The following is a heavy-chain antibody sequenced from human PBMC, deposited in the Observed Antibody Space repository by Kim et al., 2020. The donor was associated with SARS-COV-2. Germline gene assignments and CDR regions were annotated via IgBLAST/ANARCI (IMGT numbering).Heavy chain of an antibody. Sequence: ASVKVSCKASGYTFTSYGISWVRQAPGQGLEWMGWISAYNGNTNYAQKLQGRVTMTTDTSTSTAYMELRSLRSDDTAVYYCARALVGYCSSTSCYPLDYWGQGTLVTVSS. CDR3: ARALVGYCSSTSCYPLDY. J-gene: IGHJ4*02. D-gene: IGHD2-2*01. CDR1: GYTFTSYG. V-gene: IGHV1-18*04. CDR2: ISAYNGNT.